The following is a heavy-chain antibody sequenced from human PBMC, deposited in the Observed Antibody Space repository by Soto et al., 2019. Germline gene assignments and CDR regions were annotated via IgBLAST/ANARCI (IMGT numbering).Heavy chain of an antibody. D-gene: IGHD2-2*01. CDR2: IYHSGST. V-gene: IGHV4-59*01. CDR1: GGSISNYY. J-gene: IGHJ4*02. Sequence: ETLSLTCIVSGGSISNYYWSWIRQPPGKGLEWIGYIYHSGSTNYNPSLQSRVTISVDTSKNQFSLKLSSVTAADTAVYYCARAVLPATAPFDYWGQGTLVTVSS. CDR3: ARAVLPATAPFDY.